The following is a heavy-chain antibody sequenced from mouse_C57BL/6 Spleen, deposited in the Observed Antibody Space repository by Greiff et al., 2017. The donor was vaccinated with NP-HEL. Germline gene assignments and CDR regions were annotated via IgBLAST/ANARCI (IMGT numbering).Heavy chain of an antibody. CDR3: ARSLLTTVVGGLDY. J-gene: IGHJ2*01. CDR1: GYTFTSYW. CDR2: IHPNSGST. D-gene: IGHD1-1*01. V-gene: IGHV1-64*01. Sequence: QVQLKQPGAELVKPGASVKLSCKASGYTFTSYWMHWVKQRPGQGLEWIGMIHPNSGSTNYNEKFKSKATLTVDKSSSTAYMQLSSLTSEDSAVYYCARSLLTTVVGGLDYWGQGTTLTVSS.